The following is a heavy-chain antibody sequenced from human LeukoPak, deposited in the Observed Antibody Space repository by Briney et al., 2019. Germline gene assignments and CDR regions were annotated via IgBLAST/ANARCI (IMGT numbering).Heavy chain of an antibody. V-gene: IGHV1-18*01. CDR2: ISAYNGNT. D-gene: IGHD1-1*01. CDR1: GYTFTSYG. J-gene: IGHJ5*02. CDR3: ARSDTTHMAPVGWFDP. Sequence: ASVKVSCKASGYTFTSYGISWVRQAPGQGLEWMGWISAYNGNTNYAQKLQGRVTMTTDTSTSTAYMELRSLRSDDTAVYYCARSDTTHMAPVGWFDPWGQGTLVTVSS.